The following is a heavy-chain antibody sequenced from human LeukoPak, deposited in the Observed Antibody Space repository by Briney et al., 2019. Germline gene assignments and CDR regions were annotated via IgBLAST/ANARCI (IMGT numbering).Heavy chain of an antibody. CDR3: GKINPYDYVWGSADY. CDR2: ISTSGAST. Sequence: GGSLRLSCAASGFTFSSYAMSWVRQAPGKGLEWVSTISTSGASTYYADSVKGRFTISRDNSKNTLYLQMNSLRAEDTAVYYCGKINPYDYVWGSADYWGQGTLVTVSS. CDR1: GFTFSSYA. J-gene: IGHJ4*02. D-gene: IGHD3-16*01. V-gene: IGHV3-23*01.